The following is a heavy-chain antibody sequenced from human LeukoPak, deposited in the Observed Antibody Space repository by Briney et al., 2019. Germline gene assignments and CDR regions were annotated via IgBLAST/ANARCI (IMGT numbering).Heavy chain of an antibody. D-gene: IGHD1-26*01. CDR3: AKRIVGADGFDP. Sequence: GGSLRLSCAASGFTFSSYAMSWVRQAPGEGLEWVSAISGSGGSTYYADSVKGRFTISRANYKNTLYLQMNSLRAEDTAVYCCAKRIVGADGFDPWGQGTLVTVSS. V-gene: IGHV3-23*01. J-gene: IGHJ5*02. CDR2: ISGSGGST. CDR1: GFTFSSYA.